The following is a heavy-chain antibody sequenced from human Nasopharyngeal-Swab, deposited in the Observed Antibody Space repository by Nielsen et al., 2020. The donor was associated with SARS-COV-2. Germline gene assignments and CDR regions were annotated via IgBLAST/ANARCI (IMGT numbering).Heavy chain of an antibody. CDR3: ATFRAYFGGDCFRFDY. CDR2: FDPEDGET. V-gene: IGHV1-24*01. J-gene: IGHJ4*02. Sequence: ASVKVSCKVSGYTLTELSMHWVRQAPGKGLEWMGGFDPEDGETIYAQKFQGRVTMTEDTSTDTAYMELSSLRSEDTAVYYCATFRAYFGGDCFRFDYWGQGTLVTVSS. CDR1: GYTLTELS. D-gene: IGHD2-21*02.